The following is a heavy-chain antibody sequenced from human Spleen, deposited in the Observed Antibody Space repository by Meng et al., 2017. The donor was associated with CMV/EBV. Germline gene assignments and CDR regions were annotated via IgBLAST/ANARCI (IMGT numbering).Heavy chain of an antibody. J-gene: IGHJ6*02. Sequence: GGSLRLSCAASGFTFSSYGMHWVRQAPGRGLEWVAIIWYDGRNSYYADSVKGRFAISRDNSKNTLYLEMHSLRAEDTAVYYCAKERQQLVGVYYYYGMDVWGQGTTVTVSS. D-gene: IGHD6-13*01. CDR1: GFTFSSYG. V-gene: IGHV3-33*06. CDR3: AKERQQLVGVYYYYGMDV. CDR2: IWYDGRNS.